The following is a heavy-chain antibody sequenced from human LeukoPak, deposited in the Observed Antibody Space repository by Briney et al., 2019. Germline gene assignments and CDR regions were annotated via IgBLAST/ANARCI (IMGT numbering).Heavy chain of an antibody. J-gene: IGHJ4*02. D-gene: IGHD2-2*01. CDR1: GFTVSSYF. CDR2: INQGGSGK. V-gene: IGHV3-7*01. CDR3: ARDVTALDS. Sequence: PGGSLRLSCAVSGFTVSSYFISWVRQAPEKGLEWVANINQGGSGKYYVDSVRGRFTISRDNAKNSLYLQMNSLRADDTAVYYCARDVTALDSWGQGTLVTVSS.